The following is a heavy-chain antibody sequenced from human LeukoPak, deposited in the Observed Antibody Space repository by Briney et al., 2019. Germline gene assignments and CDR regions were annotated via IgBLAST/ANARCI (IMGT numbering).Heavy chain of an antibody. CDR2: IWYDGSNK. J-gene: IGHJ4*02. D-gene: IGHD2-2*01. CDR1: GFTFSSYG. V-gene: IGHV3-33*01. CDR3: AREHPVPYYFDY. Sequence: SGGSLRLSCAASGFTFSSYGMPWVRQAPGKGLEWVAVIWYDGSNKYYADSVKGRFTISRDNSKNTLYLQMNSLRAEDTAVYYCAREHPVPYYFDYWGQGTLVTVSS.